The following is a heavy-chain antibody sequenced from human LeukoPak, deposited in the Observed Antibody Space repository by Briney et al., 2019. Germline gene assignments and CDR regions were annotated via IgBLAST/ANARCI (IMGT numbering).Heavy chain of an antibody. CDR3: ANPRYDSSGYYYVD. D-gene: IGHD3-22*01. J-gene: IGHJ4*02. V-gene: IGHV1-3*01. Sequence: GASVKVSCKASGYTFTDYTMHWLRQAPGQRLDWMGWINGGSGNTKYSPEFQGRVTITWDTSASTAYMELSSLRSEDTAVYYCANPRYDSSGYYYVDWGQGTLVTVSS. CDR2: INGGSGNT. CDR1: GYTFTDYT.